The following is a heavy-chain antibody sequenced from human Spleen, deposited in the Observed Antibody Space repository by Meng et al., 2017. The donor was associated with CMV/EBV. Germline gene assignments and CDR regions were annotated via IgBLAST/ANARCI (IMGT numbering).Heavy chain of an antibody. CDR1: GYVFDSFW. V-gene: IGHV5-51*01. Sequence: WEGSGYVFDSFWVGWVRQLPGQGLEWMGIISPSDSYVRYSPSFQGLVTFSADKSISTAYLQWGSLRASDTARYFCVRYSGSAFPADSWGQGTLVTVSS. CDR3: VRYSGSAFPADS. J-gene: IGHJ4*02. D-gene: IGHD1-26*01. CDR2: ISPSDSYV.